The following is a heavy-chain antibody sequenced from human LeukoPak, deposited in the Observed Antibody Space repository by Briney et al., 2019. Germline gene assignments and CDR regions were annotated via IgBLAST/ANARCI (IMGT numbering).Heavy chain of an antibody. CDR3: ARDSYYSSDY. CDR1: GFTFSSYG. D-gene: IGHD2/OR15-2a*01. J-gene: IGHJ4*02. V-gene: IGHV3-30*03. Sequence: GGSLRLSCAASGFTFSSYGMHWVRQAPGKGLEWVAVISYDGSNKYYVDSVKGRFTISRDNAKNSLYLQMDSLRAEDTAVYYCARDSYYSSDYWGQGTLVTVSS. CDR2: ISYDGSNK.